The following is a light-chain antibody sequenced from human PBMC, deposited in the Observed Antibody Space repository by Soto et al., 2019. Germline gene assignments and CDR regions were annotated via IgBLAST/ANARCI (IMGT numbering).Light chain of an antibody. CDR2: EGS. CDR1: SSDVGSYNL. Sequence: QSVLTPPASVSGSPGQSITISCTGTSSDVGSYNLVSWYQQHPGKAPKLMIYEGSKRPSGVSNRFSGSKSGNTASLTISGLQAEDEADYYCCSYAGSSTFWVFGTGTKVTV. J-gene: IGLJ1*01. V-gene: IGLV2-23*03. CDR3: CSYAGSSTFWV.